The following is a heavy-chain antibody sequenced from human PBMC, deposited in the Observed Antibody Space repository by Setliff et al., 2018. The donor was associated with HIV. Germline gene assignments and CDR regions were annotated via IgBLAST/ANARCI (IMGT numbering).Heavy chain of an antibody. CDR1: GFTFSTSW. J-gene: IGHJ4*02. CDR2: ISYGSRAI. D-gene: IGHD7-27*01. V-gene: IGHV3-48*01. CDR3: ARDRPNWAMDY. Sequence: ETLSLSCVVSGFTFSTSWMNWVRQAPGKGLEWVSYISYGSRAIYYADSVKGRFTVSRDDAKNSVYLHMSSLTAEDTAVYYCARDRPNWAMDYWGQGTLVTVSS.